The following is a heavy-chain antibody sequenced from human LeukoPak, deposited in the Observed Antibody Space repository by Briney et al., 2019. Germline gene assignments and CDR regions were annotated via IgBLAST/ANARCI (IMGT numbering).Heavy chain of an antibody. D-gene: IGHD6-19*01. CDR1: GGSFSGYY. J-gene: IGHJ6*03. CDR3: ARQAGYSSGWSGYYYYMDV. V-gene: IGHV4-34*01. Sequence: SETVSLTCAVYGGSFSGYYWSWIRQPPGKGLEWIGEINHSGSTNYNPSLKSRVTISVDTSKNQFSLKLSSVTAADTAVYYCARQAGYSSGWSGYYYYMDVWGKGTTVTISS. CDR2: INHSGST.